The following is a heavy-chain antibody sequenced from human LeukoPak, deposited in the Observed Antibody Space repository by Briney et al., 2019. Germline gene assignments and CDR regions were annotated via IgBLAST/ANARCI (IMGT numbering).Heavy chain of an antibody. CDR1: GFTFSSYG. V-gene: IGHV3-33*01. Sequence: GGSLRLSCAASGFTFSSYGMHWVRQAPGKGLEWVAVIWYDGSNKYYADSVKGRFTISRDNSKNTLYLQMNSLRAEDTAVYYCAREDPPYGDYYYYYGMDVWGQGTTVTVSS. D-gene: IGHD4-17*01. CDR3: AREDPPYGDYYYYYGMDV. J-gene: IGHJ6*02. CDR2: IWYDGSNK.